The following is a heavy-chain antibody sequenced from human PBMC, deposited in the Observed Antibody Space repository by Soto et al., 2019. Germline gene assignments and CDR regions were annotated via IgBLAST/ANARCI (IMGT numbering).Heavy chain of an antibody. J-gene: IGHJ4*02. CDR2: IYYTEGT. D-gene: IGHD1-26*01. CDR3: VSAAKWELLFDY. CDR1: DGSISSSNYY. V-gene: IGHV4-39*01. Sequence: SATLSLPCTFSDGSISSSNYYWSWIRQPPGKGLEWIGNIYYTEGTYYNPSLKSRVTISVDTSKNQVSLKLFSVTAADTAVYYCVSAAKWELLFDYWGQGNLVTGSS.